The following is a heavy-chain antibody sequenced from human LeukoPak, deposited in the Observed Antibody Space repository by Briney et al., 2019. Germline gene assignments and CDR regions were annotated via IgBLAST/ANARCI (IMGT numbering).Heavy chain of an antibody. D-gene: IGHD3-22*01. CDR1: GGSISSSSYY. J-gene: IGHJ2*01. CDR3: ARVGSGYYGYWYFDL. CDR2: IYYSGST. Sequence: SETLSLTCTVSGGSISSSSYYWDWIRQPPGKGLEWIGTIYYSGSTYYNLSLKSRVTISVDTSKNQFSLNLTSVTAADTAVYYCARVGSGYYGYWYFDLWGRGTLVTVSS. V-gene: IGHV4-39*07.